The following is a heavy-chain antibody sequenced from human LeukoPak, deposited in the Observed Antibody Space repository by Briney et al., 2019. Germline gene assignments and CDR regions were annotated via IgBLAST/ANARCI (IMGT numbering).Heavy chain of an antibody. J-gene: IGHJ3*02. CDR3: AAPYDYVWGSYRYDAFDI. CDR1: GYSFTSYW. D-gene: IGHD3-16*02. CDR2: IYPGDSDT. V-gene: IGHV5-51*01. Sequence: GESLKISCKGSGYSFTSYWIGWVRQMPGKGPEWMGIIYPGDSDTRYSPSFQGQVTISADKSISTAYLQWSSLKASDTAMYYCAAPYDYVWGSYRYDAFDIWGQGTMVTVSS.